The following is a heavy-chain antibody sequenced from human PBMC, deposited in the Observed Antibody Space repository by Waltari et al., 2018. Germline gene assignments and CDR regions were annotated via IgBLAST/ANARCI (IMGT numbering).Heavy chain of an antibody. CDR3: AKDLSPCAAAGTEWFDP. D-gene: IGHD6-13*01. CDR2: ISFDGSNK. CDR1: GFTFSGYG. Sequence: VQLVESGGGCVQPARSLRLSCAASGFTFSGYGMHWVRQAPGRGLEWVAVISFDGSNKYYADSVKGRFTISRDNSKNTLYLQMTRLIAEDTAVYYCAKDLSPCAAAGTEWFDPWGQGTLVTVSS. J-gene: IGHJ5*02. V-gene: IGHV3-30*18.